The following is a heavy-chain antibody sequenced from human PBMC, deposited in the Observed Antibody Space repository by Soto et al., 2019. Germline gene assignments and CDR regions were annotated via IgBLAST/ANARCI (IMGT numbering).Heavy chain of an antibody. J-gene: IGHJ4*02. V-gene: IGHV4-30-2*01. D-gene: IGHD6-13*01. CDR1: GGPISSGGYS. Sequence: SETLSLTCAVSGGPISSGGYSWSWIRQPPGKGLEWIAYIYNSGSTYYNPSLKSRVTIPVDRSKSPFSLKLSSVTAADTAVYFCARGGGSWYPYFDYWGQGTLVTVSS. CDR3: ARGGGSWYPYFDY. CDR2: IYNSGST.